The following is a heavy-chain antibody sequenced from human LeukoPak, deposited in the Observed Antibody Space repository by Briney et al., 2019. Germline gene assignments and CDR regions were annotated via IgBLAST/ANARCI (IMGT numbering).Heavy chain of an antibody. D-gene: IGHD2-21*02. V-gene: IGHV1-69*13. CDR2: IIPVFGTA. CDR3: ARAYMTATRHFDY. Sequence: ASVKVSCKASGGTFSTFGISWVRQAPGQGLEWMGGIIPVFGTAKYAQKFQGRVTITADDSTSTAYMELSSLGSEDTAVYYCARAYMTATRHFDYWGQGTLVTVSS. CDR1: GGTFSTFG. J-gene: IGHJ4*02.